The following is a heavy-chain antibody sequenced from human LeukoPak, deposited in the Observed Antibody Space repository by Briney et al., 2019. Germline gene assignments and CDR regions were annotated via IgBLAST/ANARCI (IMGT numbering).Heavy chain of an antibody. Sequence: PGGSLRLSCAASGFTFSSYWMHWVRQAPGKGPVWVPRINNDGSGTTYADSVKGRFTISRDDAKNTLYLQMNSLRAEDTAVYYCVRGGESTWSWGQGTLVTVSS. CDR2: INNDGSGT. CDR3: VRGGESTWS. D-gene: IGHD2-15*01. J-gene: IGHJ5*02. V-gene: IGHV3-74*01. CDR1: GFTFSSYW.